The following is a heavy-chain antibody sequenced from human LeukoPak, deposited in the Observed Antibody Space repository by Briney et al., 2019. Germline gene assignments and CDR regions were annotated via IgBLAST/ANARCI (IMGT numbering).Heavy chain of an antibody. V-gene: IGHV4-59*01. J-gene: IGHJ1*01. CDR1: GGSISSYY. Sequence: SETLSLTCTVSGGSISSYYWSWIRQPPGKGLEWIGYIYYSGSTNYNPSLKSRVTISVDTSKNQFPLKLSSVTAADTAVYYCARSPRVAYYYDSSGYSKQYFQHWGQGTLVTVSS. CDR2: IYYSGST. CDR3: ARSPRVAYYYDSSGYSKQYFQH. D-gene: IGHD3-22*01.